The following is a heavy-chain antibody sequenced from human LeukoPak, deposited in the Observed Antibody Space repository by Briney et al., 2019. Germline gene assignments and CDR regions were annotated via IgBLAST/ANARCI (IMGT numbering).Heavy chain of an antibody. V-gene: IGHV3-7*01. D-gene: IGHD3-10*02. CDR2: INQDGTEK. J-gene: IGHJ6*04. CDR3: AELGITMIGGV. CDR1: GFTFTTYW. Sequence: GGSLRLSCAASGFTFTTYWMTWIRQAPGKGLVWVANINQDGTEKYYVDSVKGRFTISRDNAKNSPYLQMNSLRAEDTAVYYCAELGITMIGGVWGKGTTVTISS.